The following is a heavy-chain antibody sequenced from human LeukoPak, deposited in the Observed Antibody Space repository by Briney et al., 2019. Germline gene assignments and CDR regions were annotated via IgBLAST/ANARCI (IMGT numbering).Heavy chain of an antibody. D-gene: IGHD2-15*01. J-gene: IGHJ4*02. CDR1: GFTFSSYG. CDR2: IWYDGSNK. V-gene: IGHV3-33*06. CDR3: AKGGGSSCYSPSDY. Sequence: PGGSLRLSCAASGFTFSSYGMHWVRQAPGKGLEWVAVIWYDGSNKYYADSVKGRFTISRDNSKNTLYLQMNSLRAEDTAVYYCAKGGGSSCYSPSDYWGQGTLVTVSS.